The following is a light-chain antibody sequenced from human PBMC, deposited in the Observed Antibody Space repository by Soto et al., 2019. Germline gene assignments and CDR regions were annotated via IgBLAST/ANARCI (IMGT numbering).Light chain of an antibody. CDR2: AVS. CDR1: QGSRND. Sequence: MQVTQSASSLSASVGDRVTITCRASQGSRNDVGWYQQKPGKAPKLMIYAVSSLQSGVPSRFTGSGSGTEFTLTISSLQPEDFATYYCLQHNSYPLTFGGGTKVDI. V-gene: IGKV1-17*01. CDR3: LQHNSYPLT. J-gene: IGKJ4*01.